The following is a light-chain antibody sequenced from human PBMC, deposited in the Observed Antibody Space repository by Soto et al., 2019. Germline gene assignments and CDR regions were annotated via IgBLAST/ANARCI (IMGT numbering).Light chain of an antibody. CDR2: AAS. V-gene: IGKV1-27*01. J-gene: IGKJ1*01. CDR1: QGISND. Sequence: DIQMTQSPSSLSASVGDVVTVTCRASQGISNDLAWYQHKPGKIPELLISAASTLQSGVPSRFSGSGSGTDFTLTISSLQPEDVVTYYCQKSNNAPSWTFARGTKVEIK. CDR3: QKSNNAPSWT.